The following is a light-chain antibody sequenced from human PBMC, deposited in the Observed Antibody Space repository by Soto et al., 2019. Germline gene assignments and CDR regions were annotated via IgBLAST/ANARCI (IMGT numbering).Light chain of an antibody. J-gene: IGKJ1*01. V-gene: IGKV3-20*01. Sequence: EIVLTQSPGTLSLSPGERATLSCRASQSVSSTYLAWYQQKPGQAPRLLIYAASSRATGIPDRFSGSGSGADFTLTISRLEPEDFAVYYCQQYGSLPTFGQGTKVDIK. CDR1: QSVSSTY. CDR3: QQYGSLPT. CDR2: AAS.